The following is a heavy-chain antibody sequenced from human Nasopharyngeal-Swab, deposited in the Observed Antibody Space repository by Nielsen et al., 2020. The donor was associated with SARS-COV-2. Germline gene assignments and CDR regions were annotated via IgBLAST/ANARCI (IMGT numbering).Heavy chain of an antibody. CDR3: ARAPGVDYYYYMDV. V-gene: IGHV1-3*01. J-gene: IGHJ6*03. Sequence: ASVKVSCKVSGYTFTNYGIHWVRQAPGQRLEWMGWINPGTVNTKYSQKFQGRVTISRDKSASTAYMELSSLRSEDTAVYYCARAPGVDYYYYMDVWGNGTTVTVSS. CDR1: GYTFTNYG. CDR2: INPGTVNT.